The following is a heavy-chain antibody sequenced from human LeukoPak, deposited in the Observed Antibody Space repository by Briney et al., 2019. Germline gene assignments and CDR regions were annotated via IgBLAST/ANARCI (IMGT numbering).Heavy chain of an antibody. CDR3: AREGNDFWSGYYGGLFDY. V-gene: IGHV3-23*01. Sequence: GGSLRLSCAASGFTFSSYAMSWVRQAPGKGLEWVSSISDSGDRSYYADSVKGRFTISRDNAKNSLYLQMNSLRAEDTAMYYCAREGNDFWSGYYGGLFDYWGQGTLVTVSS. D-gene: IGHD3-3*01. J-gene: IGHJ4*02. CDR1: GFTFSSYA. CDR2: ISDSGDRS.